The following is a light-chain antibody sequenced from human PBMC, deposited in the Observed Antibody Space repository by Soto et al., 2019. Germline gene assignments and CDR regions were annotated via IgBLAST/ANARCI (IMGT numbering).Light chain of an antibody. J-gene: IGLJ3*02. CDR2: GDN. Sequence: QPVLTQPPSVSGAPGQRVTISCTGSSSNIGPTYDVHWYQQLPGTAPKLLIYGDNNRPSGVPDRFSGSKSGTSASLAITGLQAEDEADYYCQSYDSSLSGWVFGGGTQLTVL. CDR3: QSYDSSLSGWV. CDR1: SSNIGPTYD. V-gene: IGLV1-40*01.